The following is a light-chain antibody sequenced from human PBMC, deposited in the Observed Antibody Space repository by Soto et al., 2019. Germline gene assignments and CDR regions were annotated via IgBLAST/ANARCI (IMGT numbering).Light chain of an antibody. CDR1: SSNIENNF. V-gene: IGLV1-51*01. J-gene: IGLJ2*01. CDR2: DNN. Sequence: QSVLTQPPSVSAAPGQRVTISCSGSSSNIENNFVSWYQHLPGTAPKLLIFDNNKRPSGVPDRFSGSKSGTSASLAITGLQAEDGTDYYCQSYDSRLSAVVFGGGTKLTVL. CDR3: QSYDSRLSAVV.